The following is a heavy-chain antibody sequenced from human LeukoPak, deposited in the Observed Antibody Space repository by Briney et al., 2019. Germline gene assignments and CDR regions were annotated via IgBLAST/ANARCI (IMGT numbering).Heavy chain of an antibody. Sequence: SETLSLTCTVSGGSINSYYWGWVRQPAGKGLEGIGRIYTTGTTNYSPSLKSRRTISLEKSKKQFSLKLRSVTAADTAVYYCGRQGYTASYYFVDYWSQGTLVTVSS. CDR2: IYTTGTT. CDR1: GGSINSYY. D-gene: IGHD3-10*01. CDR3: GRQGYTASYYFVDY. J-gene: IGHJ4*02. V-gene: IGHV4-4*07.